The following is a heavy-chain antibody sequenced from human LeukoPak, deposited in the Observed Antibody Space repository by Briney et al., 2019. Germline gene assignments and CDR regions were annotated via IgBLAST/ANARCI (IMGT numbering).Heavy chain of an antibody. CDR3: ARTQTYYDFRDAFDI. V-gene: IGHV1-24*01. CDR2: FDPEDGET. CDR1: GYTLTELS. J-gene: IGHJ3*02. Sequence: ASVKVSCNVSGYTLTELSMHWVRQAPGKGLEWMGGFDPEDGETIYAQKFQGRVTMTEDTSTDTAYMELSSLRSEDTAVYYCARTQTYYDFRDAFDIWGQGTMVTVSS. D-gene: IGHD3-3*01.